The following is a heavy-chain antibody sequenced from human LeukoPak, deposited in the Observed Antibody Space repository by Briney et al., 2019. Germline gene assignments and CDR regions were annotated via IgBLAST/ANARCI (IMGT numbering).Heavy chain of an antibody. CDR2: ISYDGSHE. CDR3: AKDPWHISSYPRGYIDY. J-gene: IGHJ4*02. V-gene: IGHV3-30*18. CDR1: GSGFTFNNYG. Sequence: GGSLRLSCAASGSGFTFNNYGMHWVRQAPGRGLEWVAVISYDGSHEYYADSVKGRFTISRDNSKNTLYLQMNSLRAEDTALYYCAKDPWHISSYPRGYIDYWGQGTLVNVSS. D-gene: IGHD3-16*02.